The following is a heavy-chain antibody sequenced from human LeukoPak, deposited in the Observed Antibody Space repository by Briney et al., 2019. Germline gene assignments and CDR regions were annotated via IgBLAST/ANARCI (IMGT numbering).Heavy chain of an antibody. J-gene: IGHJ4*02. Sequence: PGGSLRLSCAASGFTFNSFVMNWVRQAPGKGLEWVSSISSSSSYIYYADSVKGRFTISRDNAKNLLYLQMNSLRAEDTAVYYCARDNPDTVGLDYWGQGTLVTVSS. V-gene: IGHV3-21*01. CDR2: ISSSSSYI. CDR1: GFTFNSFV. D-gene: IGHD4-17*01. CDR3: ARDNPDTVGLDY.